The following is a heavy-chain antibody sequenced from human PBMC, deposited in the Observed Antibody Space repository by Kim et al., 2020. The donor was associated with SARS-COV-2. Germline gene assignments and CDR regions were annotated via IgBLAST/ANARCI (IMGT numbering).Heavy chain of an antibody. Sequence: SETLSLTCTVSGCSISSGYYWGWIRQPPGKGLGWVGSIYHSGSTYYNPSLKSRVTISVDTSKNQFSLKLSPLTAADTAVYYCARAHVLRYFDWLLYGHYFDYWGQGTLVTVSS. V-gene: IGHV4-38-2*02. CDR2: IYHSGST. CDR3: ARAHVLRYFDWLLYGHYFDY. CDR1: GCSISSGYY. J-gene: IGHJ4*02. D-gene: IGHD3-9*01.